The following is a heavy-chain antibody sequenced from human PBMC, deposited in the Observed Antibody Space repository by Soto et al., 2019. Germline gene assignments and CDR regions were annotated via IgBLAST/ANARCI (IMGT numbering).Heavy chain of an antibody. D-gene: IGHD3-3*01. CDR2: IYHSGST. CDR1: GGSISSSNW. CDR3: ARVYYDFWSGDSQTRDYYYGMDV. J-gene: IGHJ6*02. V-gene: IGHV4-4*02. Sequence: SETLSLTCAVSGGSISSSNWWSWVRQPPGKGLEWIGEIYHSGSTNYNPSLKSRVTISVDKSKNQFSLKLSSVTAADTAVYYCARVYYDFWSGDSQTRDYYYGMDVWGQGTTVNVSS.